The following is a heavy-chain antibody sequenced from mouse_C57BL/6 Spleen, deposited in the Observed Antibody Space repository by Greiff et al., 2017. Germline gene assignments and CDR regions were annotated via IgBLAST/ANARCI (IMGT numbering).Heavy chain of an antibody. V-gene: IGHV1-59*01. D-gene: IGHD3-1*01. J-gene: IGHJ1*03. Sequence: QVQLQQPGAELVRPGTSVKLSCKASGYTFTSYWMHWVKQRPGQGLEWIGVIDPSDSYTNYNQKFKGKATLTVDTSSSTAYMQLSSLTSEDSAVYYCARRTRAMWYFDVWGTGTTVTVSS. CDR3: ARRTRAMWYFDV. CDR1: GYTFTSYW. CDR2: IDPSDSYT.